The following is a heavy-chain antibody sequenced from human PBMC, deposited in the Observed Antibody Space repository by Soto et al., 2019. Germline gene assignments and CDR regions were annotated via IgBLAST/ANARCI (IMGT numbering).Heavy chain of an antibody. J-gene: IGHJ5*02. V-gene: IGHV1-45*02. CDR1: GNTFTYRY. CDR3: GGGGAGSCPFSWEPPDP. CDR2: ITPFSGDV. D-gene: IGHD1-26*01. Sequence: QMQLVQSGAEVKKTGSSVTVSCKALGNTFTYRYLHWVRQAPGQALEWMGWITPFSGDVHYAQKFPERSTITRDRSNKTAYMQMGSLRTEDQGMDFFGGGGAGSCPFSWEPPDPWGQGTLVTVSS.